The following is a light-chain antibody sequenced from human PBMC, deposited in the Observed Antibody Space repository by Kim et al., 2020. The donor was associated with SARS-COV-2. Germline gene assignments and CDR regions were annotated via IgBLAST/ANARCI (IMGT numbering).Light chain of an antibody. CDR3: SSYVGSNNYV. CDR1: SSDVSRFKF. CDR2: DVT. V-gene: IGLV2-8*01. J-gene: IGLJ1*01. Sequence: QAVTISCTGTSSDVSRFKFVSWYQQHPGKAPKLIIYDVTKRPSGVPDRFSGSKSGNTASLTVSGLQAEDEADYYCSSYVGSNNYVFGTGTKVTVL.